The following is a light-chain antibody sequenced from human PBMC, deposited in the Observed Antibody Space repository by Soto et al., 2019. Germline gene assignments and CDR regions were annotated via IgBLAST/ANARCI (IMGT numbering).Light chain of an antibody. CDR1: SSDVGGSNF. Sequence: QSALTQPASVSDSPGQSITISCTGTSSDVGGSNFVSWYQQHPGKPPKLIIYDVANRPSGVSNRFSGSKSGSTASLTISGLLAEDEADYYCSSYAGSRTLVVFGGGTKLTVL. J-gene: IGLJ2*01. CDR3: SSYAGSRTLVV. CDR2: DVA. V-gene: IGLV2-14*03.